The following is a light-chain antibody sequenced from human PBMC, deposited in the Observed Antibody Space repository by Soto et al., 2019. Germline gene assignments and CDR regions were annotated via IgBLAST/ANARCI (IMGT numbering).Light chain of an antibody. CDR1: QSISNW. CDR2: DAS. Sequence: DSQMTQSPSTLSASVGDRVTITCRASQSISNWLAWYQQKPGKAPKLLIYDASSLESGVPSRFSGSGSGTEFTLTIGSLQPDDVASYYCQQYNGYFGGGTKVEIK. CDR3: QQYNGY. V-gene: IGKV1-5*01. J-gene: IGKJ4*01.